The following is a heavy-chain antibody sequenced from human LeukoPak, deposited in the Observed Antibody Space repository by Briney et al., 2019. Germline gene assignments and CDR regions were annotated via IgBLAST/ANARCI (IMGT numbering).Heavy chain of an antibody. Sequence: PSETLSLTCTVSGGSVSSGSYYWSWIRQPPGKGLEWIGEINHSGSTNYNPSLKSRVTISVDTSKNQFSLKLSSVTAADTAVYYCARRRLVIRYYYYGMDVWGQGTTVTVSS. J-gene: IGHJ6*02. CDR3: ARRRLVIRYYYYGMDV. D-gene: IGHD3-9*01. CDR2: INHSGST. CDR1: GGSVSSGSYY. V-gene: IGHV4-61*01.